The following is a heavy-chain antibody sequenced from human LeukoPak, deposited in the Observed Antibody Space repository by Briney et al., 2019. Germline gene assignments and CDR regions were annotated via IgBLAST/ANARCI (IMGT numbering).Heavy chain of an antibody. D-gene: IGHD4-11*01. CDR1: GGPVSSYY. Sequence: SETLSLTCTVSGGPVSSYYWSWIRQPPGKGLEWTGYIYYTGSTNYNPSLKSRVTISVDTSKNQFSLKLSSVTAADTAVYYCASIDAYSTYGFDYWGQGTLVTVSS. CDR2: IYYTGST. V-gene: IGHV4-59*02. CDR3: ASIDAYSTYGFDY. J-gene: IGHJ4*02.